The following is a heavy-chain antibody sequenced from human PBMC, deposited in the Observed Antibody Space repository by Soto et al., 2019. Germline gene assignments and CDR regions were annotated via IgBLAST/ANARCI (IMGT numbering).Heavy chain of an antibody. CDR2: INGDGSRS. D-gene: IGHD3-10*01. CDR1: GFTFSDYW. CDR3: ARGIRGKYGMDV. V-gene: IGHV3-74*01. Sequence: VQLVESGGGLVQPGGSLRLSCATSGFTFSDYWIHWVRQAPGKGLVWVSRINGDGSRSDYADSVKGRFTIYRDNAENTVYLKMNSLSAEDTAVYFCARGIRGKYGMDVWGHGTTITVSS. J-gene: IGHJ6*02.